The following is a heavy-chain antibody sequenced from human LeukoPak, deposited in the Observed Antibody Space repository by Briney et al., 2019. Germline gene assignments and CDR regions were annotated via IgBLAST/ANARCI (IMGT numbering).Heavy chain of an antibody. D-gene: IGHD3-10*01. V-gene: IGHV5-51*01. CDR1: GSRFTSYW. Sequence: GASLKISCTGSGSRFTSYWIGWVRSMPGKGLEWMGIIYPGDSDTTYSPSFQGQVTISAYKSISTAYLQGSSLKASDTAMYYCASSLISRAFDIWGQGTMVTVSS. CDR3: ASSLISRAFDI. CDR2: IYPGDSDT. J-gene: IGHJ3*02.